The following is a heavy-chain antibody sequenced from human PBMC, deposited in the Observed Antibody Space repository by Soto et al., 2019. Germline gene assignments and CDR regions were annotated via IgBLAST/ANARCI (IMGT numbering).Heavy chain of an antibody. V-gene: IGHV3-30-3*01. CDR1: GFTVNNHA. J-gene: IGHJ4*02. D-gene: IGHD2-21*02. CDR2: ISYDGSDK. CDR3: ARGGGFCGADCYKGGIDY. Sequence: VQLLESGGGLVQPGGSLRLSCAASGFTVNNHAMHWVRQAPGEGLEWVAVISYDGSDKNYADSVRGRFTISRDNSKNTLFLQMNSLRAEDTALYYCARGGGFCGADCYKGGIDYWGQGALVTVSS.